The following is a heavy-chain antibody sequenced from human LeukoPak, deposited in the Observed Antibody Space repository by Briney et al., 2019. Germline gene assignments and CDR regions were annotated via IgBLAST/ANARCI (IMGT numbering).Heavy chain of an antibody. CDR3: AKKLSGSYEEGMQQ. CDR1: GFTFSSYA. CDR2: IWYDGSNK. V-gene: IGHV3-33*06. D-gene: IGHD1-26*01. Sequence: GRSLRLSCAASGFTFSSYAMHWVRQAPGKGLEWVAVIWYDGSNKYYADSVKGRFTISRDNSKNTLYLQMNSLRAEDTAVYYCAKKLSGSYEEGMQQWGQGTLVTVSS. J-gene: IGHJ1*01.